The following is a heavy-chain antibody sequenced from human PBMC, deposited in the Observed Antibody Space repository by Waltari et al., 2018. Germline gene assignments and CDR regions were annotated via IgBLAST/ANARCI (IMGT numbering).Heavy chain of an antibody. V-gene: IGHV4-59*11. CDR1: GGSISSHY. CDR2: IHYSGST. CDR3: AREVAAAEAWFDP. J-gene: IGHJ5*02. Sequence: QVQLQESGPGLVKPSETLSLTCTVSGGSISSHYWSWIRQPPGKGLEWSGYIHYSGSTNYNPSLKSRVTISVDTSKNQFSLKLSSVTAADTAVYYCAREVAAAEAWFDPWGQGTLVTVSS. D-gene: IGHD6-13*01.